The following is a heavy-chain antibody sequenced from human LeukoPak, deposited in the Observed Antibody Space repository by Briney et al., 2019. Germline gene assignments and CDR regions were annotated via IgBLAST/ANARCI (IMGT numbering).Heavy chain of an antibody. V-gene: IGHV3-33*01. CDR2: MWYDGSNE. CDR3: AREHTIAATGTHWFAP. D-gene: IGHD6-13*01. Sequence: PGRSLRLSCAASGFAFSRYGMHWLRQAPGTGLEWVAVMWYDGSNEAYADSVRGRLTISRDNSENRLYLQMSSLRVEDTAVYYCAREHTIAATGTHWFAPWGQGTLVTVSS. J-gene: IGHJ5*02. CDR1: GFAFSRYG.